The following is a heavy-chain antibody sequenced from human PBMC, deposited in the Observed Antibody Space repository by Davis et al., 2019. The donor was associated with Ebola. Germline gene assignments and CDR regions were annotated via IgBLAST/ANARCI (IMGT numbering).Heavy chain of an antibody. J-gene: IGHJ4*02. CDR2: TYFNSKYYS. CDR1: GDSVSINSAG. D-gene: IGHD3/OR15-3a*01. V-gene: IGHV6-1*01. Sequence: PSETLSLTCAISGDSVSINSAGWNWIRQSPSRGLEWLGRTYFNSKYYSDYAVSVRSRIIINPDTSKNQFSLHLNSVTPEDTAVYYCARGWLRTGFDYWGQGVPVTVSS. CDR3: ARGWLRTGFDY.